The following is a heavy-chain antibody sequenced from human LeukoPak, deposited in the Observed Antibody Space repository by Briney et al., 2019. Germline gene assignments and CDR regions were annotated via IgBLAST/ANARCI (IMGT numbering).Heavy chain of an antibody. J-gene: IGHJ4*02. V-gene: IGHV4-30-4*07. CDR2: IYHSGST. CDR3: ARHPLKGYYYGSGSGTFDY. CDR1: GGSISSGGYS. Sequence: PSETLSLTCAVSGGSISSGGYSWSWIRQPPGKGLEWIGYIYHSGSTYYNPSLKSRVTISVDTSKNQLSLKLSSVTAADTAVYYCARHPLKGYYYGSGSGTFDYWGQGTLVTVSS. D-gene: IGHD3-10*01.